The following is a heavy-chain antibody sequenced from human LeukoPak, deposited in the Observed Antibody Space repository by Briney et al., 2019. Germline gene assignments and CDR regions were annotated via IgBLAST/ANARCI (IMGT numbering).Heavy chain of an antibody. Sequence: SETLSLTCTVSGGSISSSSYYWGWIRQPPGKGLEWIGSIYYSGSTYYNPSLKSRVTISVDRSKNQFSLKLSSVTAADTAVYYCARGDYDILTGYVFDIWGQGTMVTVSS. V-gene: IGHV4-39*07. J-gene: IGHJ3*02. D-gene: IGHD3-9*01. CDR2: IYYSGST. CDR1: GGSISSSSYY. CDR3: ARGDYDILTGYVFDI.